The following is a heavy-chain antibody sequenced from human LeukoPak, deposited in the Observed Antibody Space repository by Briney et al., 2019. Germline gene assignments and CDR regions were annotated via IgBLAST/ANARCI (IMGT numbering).Heavy chain of an antibody. D-gene: IGHD2-2*01. Sequence: GGSLRLSCAASGFTFSSYAMHWVRQAPGKGLEWVSMISFDGGATYYTDSVKGRFTISRDTSNNMVYLRMNSLADDDSAVYFCARDWRASAWHNWFDPWGQGTRVSVSS. CDR2: ISFDGGAT. J-gene: IGHJ5*02. CDR1: GFTFSSYA. V-gene: IGHV3-30-3*01. CDR3: ARDWRASAWHNWFDP.